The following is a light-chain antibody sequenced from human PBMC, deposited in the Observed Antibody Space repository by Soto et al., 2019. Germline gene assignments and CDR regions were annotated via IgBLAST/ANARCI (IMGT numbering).Light chain of an antibody. V-gene: IGKV1-39*01. Sequence: DIQMTQSPASLSASVGDRVTITCRAGQSISSNLNWYQPKPGKAPKLLIYAASSLQSGVTSRFSGSGSGTDFTLTITSLQPEDFATYYCHQTYLASQTFGQGTKLEIK. J-gene: IGKJ2*01. CDR3: HQTYLASQT. CDR1: QSISSN. CDR2: AAS.